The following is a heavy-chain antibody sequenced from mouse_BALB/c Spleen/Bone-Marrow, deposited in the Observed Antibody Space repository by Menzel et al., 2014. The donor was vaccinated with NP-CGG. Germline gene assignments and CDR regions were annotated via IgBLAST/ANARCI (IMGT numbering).Heavy chain of an antibody. J-gene: IGHJ4*01. CDR1: GFSLTGYG. D-gene: IGHD2-4*01. CDR2: IWGDGST. V-gene: IGHV2-6-7*01. CDR3: ARDSFLITRALDY. Sequence: VKLMESGPGLVAPSQSLSITCTVSGFSLTGYGLSWVRQPPGKGLEWLGMIWGDGSTDYNSALKSRLSISKDNSKSQVFLKVNSLQTEDTARYYCARDSFLITRALDYWGQGTSVTVSS.